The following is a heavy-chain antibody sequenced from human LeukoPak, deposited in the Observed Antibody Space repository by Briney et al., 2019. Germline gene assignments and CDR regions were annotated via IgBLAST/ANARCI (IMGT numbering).Heavy chain of an antibody. CDR1: GYTFTSYG. V-gene: IGHV1-18*01. Sequence: ASVKVSCKASGYTFTSYGISWVRQAPGQGLEWMGWISAYNGNTNYAQKLQGRVTMTTDTSTSTAYMELRSLRSEDTAVYYCARIGDYGSGSEGFDPWGQGTLVTVSS. CDR3: ARIGDYGSGSEGFDP. J-gene: IGHJ5*02. D-gene: IGHD3-10*01. CDR2: ISAYNGNT.